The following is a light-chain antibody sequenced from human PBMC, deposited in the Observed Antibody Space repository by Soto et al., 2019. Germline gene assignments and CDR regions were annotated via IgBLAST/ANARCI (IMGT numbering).Light chain of an antibody. CDR3: QQYDSSPWK. CDR2: GAS. Sequence: ESVLTQSPGTLSLSPGERATLSCRASQSVRSSFLAWYQLKPGQAPRLLIYGASSRATGIPDWFSGSGSGTDFTLTISRLEPEDFAVYYCQQYDSSPWKFGQGTKVEIK. J-gene: IGKJ1*01. CDR1: QSVRSSF. V-gene: IGKV3-20*01.